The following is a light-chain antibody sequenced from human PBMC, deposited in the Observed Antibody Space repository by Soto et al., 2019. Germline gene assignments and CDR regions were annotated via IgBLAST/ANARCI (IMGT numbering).Light chain of an antibody. V-gene: IGLV2-14*01. J-gene: IGLJ1*01. CDR3: SSYTSSSRYV. CDR1: SSDVGGYNY. Sequence: QSALTQPASVSGSPGQSITISCTGTSSDVGGYNYVSWYQQHPGKAPKLMIYDVSNRPSGVSNRFSGSKSGNTASLTISGLQAEDEAGYYCSSYTSSSRYVFGTGTKLTVL. CDR2: DVS.